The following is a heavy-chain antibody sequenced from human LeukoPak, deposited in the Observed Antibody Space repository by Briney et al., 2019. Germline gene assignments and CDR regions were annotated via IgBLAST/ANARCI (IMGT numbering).Heavy chain of an antibody. V-gene: IGHV4-61*02. CDR1: GGSISSGSYY. Sequence: SQTLSLTCTVSGGSISSGSYYWSWIRQPAGKGLEWIGRIYTSGSTNYNPSLKSRVTISVDTSKNQFSLKLSSVTAADTAVYYCAREEWELLEGGSDYWGQGTLVTVSS. J-gene: IGHJ4*02. D-gene: IGHD1-26*01. CDR3: AREEWELLEGGSDY. CDR2: IYTSGST.